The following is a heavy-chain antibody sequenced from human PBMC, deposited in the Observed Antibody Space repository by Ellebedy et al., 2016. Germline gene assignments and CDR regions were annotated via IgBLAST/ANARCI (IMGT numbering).Heavy chain of an antibody. D-gene: IGHD2-21*01. CDR3: ARVRFGDTAVDY. CDR2: IGTAGDT. V-gene: IGHV3-13*01. Sequence: GGSLRLSCAASGFTFSSYDMHRVRQGTGKGLEWASAIGTAGDTYYPGSVKGRFTISRENAKNSLYLQITSLRAEDTAVYYCARVRFGDTAVDYWGQGTLVTVSS. J-gene: IGHJ4*03. CDR1: GFTFSSYD.